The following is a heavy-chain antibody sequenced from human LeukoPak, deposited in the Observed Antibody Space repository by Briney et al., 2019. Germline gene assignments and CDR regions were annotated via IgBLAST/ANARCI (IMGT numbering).Heavy chain of an antibody. CDR2: INTNTGNP. CDR1: GYTFTSYA. V-gene: IGHV7-4-1*02. CDR3: AREGKVRIAASSKGWFDP. D-gene: IGHD6-6*01. Sequence: ASVKVSCKASGYTFTSYAMNWVRQAPGQGLEWMGWINTNTGNPTYAQGFTGRFVFSLDTSVSTAYLQISSLKAEDTAVYYCAREGKVRIAASSKGWFDPWGQGTLVTVSS. J-gene: IGHJ5*02.